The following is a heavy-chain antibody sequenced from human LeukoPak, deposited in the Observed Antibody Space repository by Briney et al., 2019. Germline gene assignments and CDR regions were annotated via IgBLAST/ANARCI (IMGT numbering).Heavy chain of an antibody. Sequence: SVKVSCKASGGTFSSYAISWVQQAPGQGLEWMGRIIPILGIANYAQKFQGRVTITADKSTSTAYMELSSLRSEDTAVYYCARDLEIARDYGDYWGQGTLVTVSS. J-gene: IGHJ4*02. CDR2: IIPILGIA. D-gene: IGHD4-17*01. CDR3: ARDLEIARDYGDY. V-gene: IGHV1-69*04. CDR1: GGTFSSYA.